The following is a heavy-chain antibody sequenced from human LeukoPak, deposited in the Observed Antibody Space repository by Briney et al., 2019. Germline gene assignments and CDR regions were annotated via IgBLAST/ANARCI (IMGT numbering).Heavy chain of an antibody. V-gene: IGHV3-23*01. CDR2: ISGSGGST. CDR3: AKPYYGGSYYFY. J-gene: IGHJ4*02. Sequence: PGGSLRLSCAASGFTFSSYAMSWVRQAPGKGLEWXSAISGSGGSTYYADSVKGRFTISRDNFKNTLYLQMNSLRAEDTAVYYCAKPYYGGSYYFYWGQGTLVTVSS. CDR1: GFTFSSYA. D-gene: IGHD1-26*01.